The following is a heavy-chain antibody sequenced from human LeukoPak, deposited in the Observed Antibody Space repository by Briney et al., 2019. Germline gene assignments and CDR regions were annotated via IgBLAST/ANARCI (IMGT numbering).Heavy chain of an antibody. V-gene: IGHV3-30*02. J-gene: IGHJ4*02. CDR1: GLTFSRYG. CDR2: IRYDGSYK. Sequence: GGSLRLSCAAPGLTFSRYGMHWVRQAPGKGLEWVAYIRYDGSYKHYADSVKGRFTISRDNSKNTLYLQMNSLRGEDTAVYYCAKDPPSPDPYSNYLFDYWGQGTLVTVSS. CDR3: AKDPPSPDPYSNYLFDY. D-gene: IGHD4-11*01.